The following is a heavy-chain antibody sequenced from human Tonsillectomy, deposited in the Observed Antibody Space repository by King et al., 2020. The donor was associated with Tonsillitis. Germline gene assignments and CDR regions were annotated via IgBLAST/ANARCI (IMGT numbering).Heavy chain of an antibody. J-gene: IGHJ4*02. CDR1: GFTFSSYA. CDR2: ISYDGSNK. D-gene: IGHD6-13*01. CDR3: ARDLSWSFDY. V-gene: IGHV3-30*04. Sequence: VQLVESGGGVVQPGRSLRLSCAASGFTFSSYAMHWVRQAPGKGLEWVAVISYDGSNKYYADSVKGRFTVSRDNSKNTLYLQMNSLRAEDTVVYYCARDLSWSFDYWGQGTLVTVSS.